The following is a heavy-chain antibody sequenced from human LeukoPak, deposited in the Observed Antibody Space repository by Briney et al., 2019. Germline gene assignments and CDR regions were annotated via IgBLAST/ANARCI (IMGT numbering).Heavy chain of an antibody. CDR1: GGSISSSSYY. CDR2: IYYSGST. J-gene: IGHJ3*02. CDR3: AKRQWLVQVDAFDI. V-gene: IGHV4-39*01. D-gene: IGHD6-19*01. Sequence: SETLSLTCTVSGGSISSSSYYWGWIRQPPGTGLEWIGSIYYSGSTYYNPSPKSRVTISVDTSKNQFSLKLSSVTAADTAVYYCAKRQWLVQVDAFDIWGQGTMVTVSS.